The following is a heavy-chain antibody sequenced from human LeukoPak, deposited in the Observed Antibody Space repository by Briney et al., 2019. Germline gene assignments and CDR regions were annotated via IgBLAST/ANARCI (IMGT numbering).Heavy chain of an antibody. CDR2: IYYSGST. J-gene: IGHJ4*02. CDR3: ARGILEWLSLGY. V-gene: IGHV4-39*07. CDR1: GGSISSSSYY. Sequence: SETLSLTCTVSGGSISSSSYYWGWIRQPPGKGLEWIESIYYSGSTNYNPSLKSRVTISVDTSKNQFSLKLSSVTAADTAVYYCARGILEWLSLGYWGQGTLVTVSS. D-gene: IGHD3-3*01.